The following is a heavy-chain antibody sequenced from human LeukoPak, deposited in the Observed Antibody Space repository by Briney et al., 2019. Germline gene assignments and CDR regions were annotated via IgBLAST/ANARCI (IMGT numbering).Heavy chain of an antibody. D-gene: IGHD3-10*01. Sequence: PSETLSLTCTVSGGSISSSSYYWGWIRQPPGKGLEWIGSIYYSGSTYYNPSLKSRVTISVDTSKNQFSLKLSSVTAADTAVYYCARDRGAARGTGWFDPWGQGTLVTVSS. CDR3: ARDRGAARGTGWFDP. CDR1: GGSISSSSYY. J-gene: IGHJ5*02. CDR2: IYYSGST. V-gene: IGHV4-39*07.